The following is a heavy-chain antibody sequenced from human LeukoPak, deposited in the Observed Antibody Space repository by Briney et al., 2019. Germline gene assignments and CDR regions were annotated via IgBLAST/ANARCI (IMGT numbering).Heavy chain of an antibody. Sequence: GASVKVSCKASGYTSTSYGISWVRQAPGQGLEWMGWISAYNGNTNYAQKLQGRVTMTTDTSTSTAYMELRSLRSDDTAVYYCARRRRGDSYGSPFAFDIWGQGTMVTVSS. CDR1: GYTSTSYG. D-gene: IGHD5-18*01. V-gene: IGHV1-18*01. CDR3: ARRRRGDSYGSPFAFDI. J-gene: IGHJ3*02. CDR2: ISAYNGNT.